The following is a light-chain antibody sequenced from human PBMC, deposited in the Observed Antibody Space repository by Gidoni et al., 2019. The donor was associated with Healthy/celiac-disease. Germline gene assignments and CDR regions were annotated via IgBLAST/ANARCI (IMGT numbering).Light chain of an antibody. Sequence: IVIPQSPATLSVSPGERATLACRASQSISSNLAWYQQKPGQAPRLLIYGASTRATGIPARFSGSGSGTEFTLTISSLQSEDFAVYYCQQYNNWPRTFGQGTKLEIK. CDR1: QSISSN. CDR2: GAS. V-gene: IGKV3-15*01. CDR3: QQYNNWPRT. J-gene: IGKJ2*01.